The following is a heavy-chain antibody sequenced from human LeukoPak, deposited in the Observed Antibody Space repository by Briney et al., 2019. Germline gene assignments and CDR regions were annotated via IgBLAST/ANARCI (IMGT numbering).Heavy chain of an antibody. CDR2: ISISGSTI. CDR1: GFTFSSFE. D-gene: IGHD5-12*01. J-gene: IGHJ4*02. V-gene: IGHV3-48*03. CDR3: AREMGGYPFDY. Sequence: GESLRLSCAASGFTFSSFEMNWVRLAPGKGLEWVSYISISGSTIYYADSVKGRFTLSRDNARNSLFLQMNSLRAEDTAVYYCAREMGGYPFDYWGQGTLVTVSS.